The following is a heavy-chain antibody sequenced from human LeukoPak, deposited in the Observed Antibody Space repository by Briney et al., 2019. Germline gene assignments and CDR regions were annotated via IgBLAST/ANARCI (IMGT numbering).Heavy chain of an antibody. D-gene: IGHD3-16*01. CDR1: GDSINSKSYY. J-gene: IGHJ5*02. CDR3: ARVMGPNWFDP. V-gene: IGHV4-39*07. CDR2: IYHSESI. Sequence: SETLSLTCTVSGDSINSKSYYWAWIRQPPGKGLEWIGSIYHSESIYYNPSLKSRVTISLDTSKNQFSLKLSSVTAADTAVYYCARVMGPNWFDPWGQGTLVTVSS.